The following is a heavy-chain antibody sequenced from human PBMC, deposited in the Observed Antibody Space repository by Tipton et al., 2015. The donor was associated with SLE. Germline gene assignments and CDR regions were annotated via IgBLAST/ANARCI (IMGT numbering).Heavy chain of an antibody. V-gene: IGHV3-20*04. CDR3: AKTSIAVAGAEHFQH. J-gene: IGHJ1*01. CDR2: INWNGGST. Sequence: GSLRLSCAASGFTFDDYGMSWVRQAPGKGLEWVSGINWNGGSTGYADSVKGRFTISRDKSRTALYLQMNSLRADDTAIYYCAKTSIAVAGAEHFQHWGQGTLVTVSS. CDR1: GFTFDDYG. D-gene: IGHD6-19*01.